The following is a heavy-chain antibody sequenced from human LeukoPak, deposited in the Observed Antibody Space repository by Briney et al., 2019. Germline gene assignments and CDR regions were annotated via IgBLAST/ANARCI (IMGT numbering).Heavy chain of an antibody. J-gene: IGHJ4*02. CDR3: ARSLRGYRFATDY. CDR1: GDSFNSYY. CDR2: IYYSGST. V-gene: IGHV4-59*08. Sequence: SETLSLTCTVSGDSFNSYYWSWIRQPPGKGLEWIGYIYYSGSTKYNPSIKSRVTISVDTSKNQFSLKLSSVTAADTAVYYCARSLRGYRFATDYWGQGTLVTVSS. D-gene: IGHD5-18*01.